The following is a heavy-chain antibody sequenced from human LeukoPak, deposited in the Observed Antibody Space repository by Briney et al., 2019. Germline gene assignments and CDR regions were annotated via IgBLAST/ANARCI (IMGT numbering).Heavy chain of an antibody. CDR3: SSPVVWGGLSLRY. V-gene: IGHV3-53*01. CDR1: GFPVSSNY. Sequence: GGSLTLSCTPSGFPVSSNYMIWVRQAPGKGLECVSVIYSGGSTYYADSVKGRFPISRDNPKNTMYLQMNSLGTEDTGVYFMSSPVVWGGLSLRYWGQGTLVTASS. D-gene: IGHD3-16*02. CDR2: IYSGGST. J-gene: IGHJ4*02.